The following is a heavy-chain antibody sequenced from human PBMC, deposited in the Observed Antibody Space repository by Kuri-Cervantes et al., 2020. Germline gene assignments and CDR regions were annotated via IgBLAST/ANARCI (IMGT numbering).Heavy chain of an antibody. CDR1: GGSISSYY. Sequence: GSLRLSCTVSGGSISSYYWSWIRQPPGKGLEWIGYIYYSGSTNYNPSLKSRVTISVDTSKNQFSLKLSSVTAADTAVYYCARVRSVAVAVFDYWGQGTLVTVSS. CDR3: ARVRSVAVAVFDY. V-gene: IGHV4-59*12. J-gene: IGHJ4*02. D-gene: IGHD6-19*01. CDR2: IYYSGST.